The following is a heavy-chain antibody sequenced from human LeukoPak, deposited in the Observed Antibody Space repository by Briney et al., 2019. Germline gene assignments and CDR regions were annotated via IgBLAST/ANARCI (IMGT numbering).Heavy chain of an antibody. J-gene: IGHJ2*01. CDR1: GFTFSSYG. D-gene: IGHD4-17*01. CDR2: IWYDGTNK. Sequence: PGGSLRLSCAASGFTFSSYGMHWVRQAPGKGLEWESVIWYDGTNKYYADSVKGRFTISRDNSKNTLYLQMNSLRAEDTAVYYCARDDDYGDSYWYFDLWGRGTLVTVSS. V-gene: IGHV3-33*01. CDR3: ARDDDYGDSYWYFDL.